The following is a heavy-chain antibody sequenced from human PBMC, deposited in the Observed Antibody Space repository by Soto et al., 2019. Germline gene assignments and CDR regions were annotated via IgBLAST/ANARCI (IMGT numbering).Heavy chain of an antibody. CDR3: VKDESINWYSGHFRH. J-gene: IGHJ1*01. D-gene: IGHD6-13*01. CDR1: GFTFDDYA. V-gene: IGHV3-9*01. Sequence: GGSLRLSCAASGFTFDDYAMHWVRPVPGKGLEWVSGINWNSGSIGYGDSVKGRVAISRDNAKNSLHLQMNSLSAEDTAFYYCVKDESINWYSGHFRHWGQGTLVTVSS. CDR2: INWNSGSI.